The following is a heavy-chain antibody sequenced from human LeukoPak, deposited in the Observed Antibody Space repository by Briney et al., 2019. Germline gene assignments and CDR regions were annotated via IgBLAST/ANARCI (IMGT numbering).Heavy chain of an antibody. Sequence: GGPLRLSCVVSGFTVSTNFMSWVRQAPGERLEWVSVIYSGGSTYYADSVKGRFTISRDNSKNTLYLQMNSLRAEDTAVYYCARTRVDTTTFDYFDYWSQGTLVTVSS. CDR3: ARTRVDTTTFDYFDY. D-gene: IGHD4-11*01. CDR2: IYSGGST. CDR1: GFTVSTNF. V-gene: IGHV3-53*01. J-gene: IGHJ4*02.